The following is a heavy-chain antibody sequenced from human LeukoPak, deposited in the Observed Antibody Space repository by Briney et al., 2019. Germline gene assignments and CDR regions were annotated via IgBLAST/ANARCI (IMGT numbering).Heavy chain of an antibody. D-gene: IGHD4-17*01. V-gene: IGHV4-39*01. J-gene: IGHJ4*02. Sequence: PSETLSLTRTVSGGSISSSSYYWGWIRQPPGKGLEWIGSIYYSGSTYYNPSLKSRVTISVDTSKNQFSLKLSSVTAADTAVYYCARRPNSGDYDGGFDYWGQGTLVTVSS. CDR2: IYYSGST. CDR3: ARRPNSGDYDGGFDY. CDR1: GGSISSSSYY.